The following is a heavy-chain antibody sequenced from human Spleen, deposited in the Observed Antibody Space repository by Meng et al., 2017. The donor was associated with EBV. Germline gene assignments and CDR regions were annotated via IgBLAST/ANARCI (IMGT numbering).Heavy chain of an antibody. CDR2: INHSGST. J-gene: IGHJ5*02. D-gene: IGHD2-2*01. V-gene: IGHV4-34*01. CDR3: ARGRIVVVPAARVRFDP. Sequence: QVQITQWGAGFLKPSEALSLTCAVYGGSFSGYYWSWIRQPPGKGLEWIGEINHSGSTNYNPSLKSRVTISVDTSKNQFSLKLSSVTAADTAVYYCARGRIVVVPAARVRFDPWGQGTLVTVSS. CDR1: GGSFSGYY.